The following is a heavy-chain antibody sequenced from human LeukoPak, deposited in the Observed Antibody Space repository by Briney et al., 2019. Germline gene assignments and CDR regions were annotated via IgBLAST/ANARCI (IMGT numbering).Heavy chain of an antibody. CDR3: ARDRGSGIYPDSSDY. Sequence: TGGSLRLSCAASGFIFTKHSMNWVRQAPGKGLEWVSYISSSGSTIYYADSVKGRFTISRDNAKNSLYLQMNSLRAEDTAVYYCARDRGSGIYPDSSDYWGQGTLVTVFS. V-gene: IGHV3-48*01. D-gene: IGHD1-26*01. CDR1: GFIFTKHS. J-gene: IGHJ4*02. CDR2: ISSSGSTI.